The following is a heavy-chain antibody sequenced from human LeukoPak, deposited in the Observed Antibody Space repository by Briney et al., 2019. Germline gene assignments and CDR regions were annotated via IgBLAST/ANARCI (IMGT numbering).Heavy chain of an antibody. Sequence: PSETLSLTCTVSGGSINSYYWSWIRQPPGKGLEWIGYIFYSGNTNYNPSLKSRVTISVDTSKNQFSLKLSSVTAADTAVYYCARAATVTIRGPFDYWGQGTLVTVSS. CDR2: IFYSGNT. V-gene: IGHV4-59*12. D-gene: IGHD4-17*01. J-gene: IGHJ4*02. CDR3: ARAATVTIRGPFDY. CDR1: GGSINSYY.